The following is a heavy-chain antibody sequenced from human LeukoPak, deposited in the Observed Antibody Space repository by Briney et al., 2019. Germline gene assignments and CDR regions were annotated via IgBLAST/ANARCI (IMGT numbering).Heavy chain of an antibody. D-gene: IGHD2-2*02. CDR3: ARAYTPVILDY. CDR1: GYTFTSCY. Sequence: ASVKLSCKASGYTFTSCYMHWVRQAPGQGLEWMGIINPSGGGTSYAQKFQGRVTMTRNTSISTAYMELSSLRSEDTAVYYCARAYTPVILDYWGQGALVTVSS. J-gene: IGHJ4*02. CDR2: INPSGGGT. V-gene: IGHV1-46*01.